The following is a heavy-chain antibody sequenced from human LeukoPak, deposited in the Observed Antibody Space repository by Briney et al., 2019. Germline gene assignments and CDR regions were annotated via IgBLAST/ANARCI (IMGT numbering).Heavy chain of an antibody. V-gene: IGHV4-39*07. J-gene: IGHJ5*02. CDR1: GGSISSSSYY. CDR2: NYYSGST. D-gene: IGHD3-10*01. CDR3: ARGSNYYDSGKGWFDP. Sequence: SETLSLTCTVSGGSISSSSYYWGWIRQPPGKGLEWIGSNYYSGSTYYNPSLKSRVTISVDTSKNQFSLKLGSVTAADTAVYYCARGSNYYDSGKGWFDPWGQGTLVTVSS.